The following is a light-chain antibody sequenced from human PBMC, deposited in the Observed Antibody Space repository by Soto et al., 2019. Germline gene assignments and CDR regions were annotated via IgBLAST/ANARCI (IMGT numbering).Light chain of an antibody. J-gene: IGKJ1*01. CDR3: QQDNNWPQT. Sequence: EKVMTHAPSTLSMSKGARATLSCMASQSVSSYLAWYQQKPGQAPSLLIYGASTRATGIPARFSGSGSGTEFTLTISSLQSEDFAVYYCQQDNNWPQTFGQVSKVDI. CDR2: GAS. CDR1: QSVSSY. V-gene: IGKV3-15*01.